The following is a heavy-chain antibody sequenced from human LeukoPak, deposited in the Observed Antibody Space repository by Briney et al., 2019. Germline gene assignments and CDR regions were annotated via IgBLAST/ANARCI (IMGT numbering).Heavy chain of an antibody. CDR2: INLSGST. V-gene: IGHV4-34*01. D-gene: IGHD3-10*01. CDR3: ARGLTYYYGSGSLQCGYYYGMDV. CDR1: GGSFSSYY. Sequence: SESLSLTYAVYGGSFSSYYWSWIRQPPGKGLEWMWEINLSGSTNYNPSLKSRVTISVDTCKNHFSLQLSSVTAADTVVYYCARGLTYYYGSGSLQCGYYYGMDVWGKGTKVTVSS. J-gene: IGHJ6*04.